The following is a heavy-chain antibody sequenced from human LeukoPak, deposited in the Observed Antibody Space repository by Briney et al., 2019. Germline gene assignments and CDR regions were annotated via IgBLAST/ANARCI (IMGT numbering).Heavy chain of an antibody. CDR3: AKGNGDYRLGSVSADY. V-gene: IGHV3-23*01. D-gene: IGHD4-17*01. Sequence: GGSLRLSCAASGFTFSSYWMSWVRQAPGKGLEWVSTITGSGATTFYADSVKGRFTISKDNSKNTLYLQMNSLGAEDTALYYCAKGNGDYRLGSVSADYWGQGTLVTVSS. CDR1: GFTFSSYW. J-gene: IGHJ4*02. CDR2: ITGSGATT.